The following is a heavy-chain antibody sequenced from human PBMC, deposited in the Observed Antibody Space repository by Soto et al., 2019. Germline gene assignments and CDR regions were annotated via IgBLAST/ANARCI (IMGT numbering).Heavy chain of an antibody. CDR1: GFTISSYW. CDR3: ASESTVVLAGY. D-gene: IGHD2-15*01. Sequence: EVQLVESGGGLVQPGGSLRLSCAASGFTISSYWMSCVRQAPGKGLAWVANINPDGSERNYVDSVKGRFTISRDNAKNSLYLKMNSLRAEDTAVYYCASESTVVLAGYWGQGTLVTVSS. J-gene: IGHJ4*02. CDR2: INPDGSER. V-gene: IGHV3-7*01.